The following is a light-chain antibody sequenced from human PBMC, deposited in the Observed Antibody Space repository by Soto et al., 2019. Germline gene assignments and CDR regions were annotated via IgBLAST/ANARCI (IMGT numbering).Light chain of an antibody. CDR1: QSVSSSH. Sequence: ETVLTQSPGTLSLSPGERATLSCRASQSVSSSHLAWYQQKPGQAPRLLIYGASSRATGIPDRFSGSGSGTDFTLTISRLEPEDFAVYYCQQYGSSQWTFGQGTKVDI. V-gene: IGKV3-20*01. CDR2: GAS. CDR3: QQYGSSQWT. J-gene: IGKJ1*01.